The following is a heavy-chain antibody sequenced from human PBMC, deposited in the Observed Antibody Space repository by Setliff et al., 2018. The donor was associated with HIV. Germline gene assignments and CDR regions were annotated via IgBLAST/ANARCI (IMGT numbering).Heavy chain of an antibody. CDR1: GGSLSSSY. D-gene: IGHD3-10*01. J-gene: IGHJ3*02. Sequence: SETLSLTCAVYGGSLSSSYWTWIRQAPGKGLEWIGEINHSGTANYNPSLKSRVTMSLDRSKRQFSLKLSSVTAADTAVYYCARGSRQDGAAFDIWGQGTMVTVSS. V-gene: IGHV4-34*01. CDR2: INHSGTA. CDR3: ARGSRQDGAAFDI.